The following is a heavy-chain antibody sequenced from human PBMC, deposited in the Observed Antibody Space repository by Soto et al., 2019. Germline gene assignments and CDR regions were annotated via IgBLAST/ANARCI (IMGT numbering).Heavy chain of an antibody. CDR1: GFTFSSYA. V-gene: IGHV3-21*01. CDR3: ARDLGYCSGGSCYGAYYFDY. J-gene: IGHJ4*02. Sequence: PGGVLRLSCAASGFTFSSYAMSWVRQAPGKGLEWVSSISSSSSYIYYADSVKGRFTISRDNAKNSLYLQMNSLRAEDTAVYYCARDLGYCSGGSCYGAYYFDYWGQGTLVTVSS. CDR2: ISSSSSYI. D-gene: IGHD2-15*01.